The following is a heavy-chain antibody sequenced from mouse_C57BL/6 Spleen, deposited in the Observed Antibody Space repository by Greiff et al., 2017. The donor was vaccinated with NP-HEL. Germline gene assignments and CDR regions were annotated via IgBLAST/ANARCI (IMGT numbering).Heavy chain of an antibody. CDR3: ARRVYYGSSYDYAMDY. D-gene: IGHD1-1*01. J-gene: IGHJ4*01. CDR1: GFTFSDYG. CDR2: ISSGSSTI. V-gene: IGHV5-17*01. Sequence: EVHLVESGGGLVKPGGSLKLSCAASGFTFSDYGMHWVRQAPETGLEWVAYISSGSSTIYYAATVKGRFTISRDNAKNTLFLQMTSLRSEDTAMYYCARRVYYGSSYDYAMDYWGQGTSVTVSS.